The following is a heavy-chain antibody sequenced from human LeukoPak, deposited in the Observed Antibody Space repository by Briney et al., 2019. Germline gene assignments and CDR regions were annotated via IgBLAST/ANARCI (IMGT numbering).Heavy chain of an antibody. CDR3: ARIRYCGGISCYYIDY. Sequence: ASVKVSCKASEYTFTGYYIHWVRQAPGQGLEWMGWIDPNTGHSNYVQKFQGRVTMTRDTSISTAYMELSRLRSDDTAFYYCARIRYCGGISCYYIDYWGQGTLVTVSS. V-gene: IGHV1-2*02. D-gene: IGHD2-2*01. CDR1: EYTFTGYY. J-gene: IGHJ4*02. CDR2: IDPNTGHS.